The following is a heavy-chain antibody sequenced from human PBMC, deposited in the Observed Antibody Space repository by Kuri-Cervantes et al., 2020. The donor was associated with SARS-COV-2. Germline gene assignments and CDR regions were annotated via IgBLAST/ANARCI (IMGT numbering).Heavy chain of an antibody. CDR3: VREYCSSTSCYYYYGMDV. J-gene: IGHJ6*02. V-gene: IGHV4-61*01. CDR2: IYHSGST. D-gene: IGHD2-2*01. CDR1: GGSVSSGSYY. Sequence: SETLSLTCTVSGGSVSSGSYYWSWIRQPPGKGLEWIGNIYHSGSTYYNVSLKSRVTISVDTSKNQFSLKLSSVTAADTAVYYCVREYCSSTSCYYYYGMDVWGQGTTVTVSS.